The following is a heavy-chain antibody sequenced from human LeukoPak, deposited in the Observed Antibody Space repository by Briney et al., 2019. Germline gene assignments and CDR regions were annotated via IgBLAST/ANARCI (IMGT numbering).Heavy chain of an antibody. CDR1: GFTFSSYA. Sequence: GGSLRLSCAASGFTFSSYAMHWVRQAPGKGLEWVAVISYDGSNKYYADSVKGRFTISRDNSKNTLYLQMNSLRAEDTAVYYCARASSGRDYWGQGTLVTVSS. CDR3: ARASSGRDY. V-gene: IGHV3-30-3*01. D-gene: IGHD3-22*01. J-gene: IGHJ4*02. CDR2: ISYDGSNK.